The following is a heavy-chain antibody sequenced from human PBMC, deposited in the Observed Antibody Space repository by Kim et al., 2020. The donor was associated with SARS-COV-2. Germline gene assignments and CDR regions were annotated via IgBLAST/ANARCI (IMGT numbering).Heavy chain of an antibody. J-gene: IGHJ5*02. Sequence: SETLSLTCAVYGGSFSGYYWSWIRQPPGKGLEWIGEINHSGSTNYNPSLKSRVTISVDTSKNQFSLKLSSVTAADTAVYYCARDGCSGGSCYSGWFDPWG. D-gene: IGHD2-15*01. CDR3: ARDGCSGGSCYSGWFDP. CDR2: INHSGST. CDR1: GGSFSGYY. V-gene: IGHV4-34*01.